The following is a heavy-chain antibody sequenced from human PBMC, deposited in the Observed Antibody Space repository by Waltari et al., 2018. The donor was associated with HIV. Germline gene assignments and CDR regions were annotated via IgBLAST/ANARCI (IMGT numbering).Heavy chain of an antibody. CDR2: IDSGSSYI. J-gene: IGHJ4*02. Sequence: EVHLVESGGGLVKPGGYLRLSCAASGFCFRVYRRTWVRQAPGKGLEWVSTIDSGSSYIDYADSVRGRFTISRDNAKNSLFLQMDSLRAEETAFYYCAGFDGGNSEVYHWGQGTLVTVSS. D-gene: IGHD2-8*01. CDR1: GFCFRVYR. CDR3: AGFDGGNSEVYH. V-gene: IGHV3-21*04.